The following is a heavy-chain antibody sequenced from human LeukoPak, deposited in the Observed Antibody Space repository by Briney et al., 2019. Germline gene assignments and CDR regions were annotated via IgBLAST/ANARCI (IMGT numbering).Heavy chain of an antibody. CDR3: ARVRASSGWYGRAGLWYFDY. J-gene: IGHJ4*02. D-gene: IGHD6-19*01. Sequence: GGSLRLSCAASGFTVSSNYMSWVRQAPGKGLEWVSVIYSGGSTYYADSVKGRFTISRDNSKNTLCLQMNSLRAEDTAVYYCARVRASSGWYGRAGLWYFDYWGQGTLVTVSS. CDR1: GFTVSSNY. CDR2: IYSGGST. V-gene: IGHV3-53*01.